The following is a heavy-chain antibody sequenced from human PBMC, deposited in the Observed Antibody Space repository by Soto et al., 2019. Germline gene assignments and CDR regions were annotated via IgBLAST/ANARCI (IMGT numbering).Heavy chain of an antibody. J-gene: IGHJ4*02. CDR3: ARGRSTSWVSDY. Sequence: QVQLVQSGAEVKKPGASVKVSCKTSGYTFTSYDINWVRQATGHGLEWMGWMNPNSGNTGYAQNLQGRVTMTRNTSISTACMELSGLRSADTAVYYCARGRSTSWVSDYWGQGTLVTVSS. D-gene: IGHD6-13*01. CDR1: GYTFTSYD. V-gene: IGHV1-8*01. CDR2: MNPNSGNT.